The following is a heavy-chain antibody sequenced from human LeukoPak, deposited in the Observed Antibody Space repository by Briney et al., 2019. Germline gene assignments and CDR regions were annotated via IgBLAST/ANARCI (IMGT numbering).Heavy chain of an antibody. J-gene: IGHJ4*02. D-gene: IGHD2-2*01. CDR3: ARGYCTSTSCSENRYYFDS. CDR2: IYSSGST. CDR1: GGSITSAGYS. V-gene: IGHV4-61*02. Sequence: PSETLSLTCTVSGGSITSAGYSWGWIRQPAGKGLEWIGRIYSSGSTNSNPSLKSRVTISVDTSKNQFSLKRSSVTAADTAVYYCARGYCTSTSCSENRYYFDSWGQGTLVTVSS.